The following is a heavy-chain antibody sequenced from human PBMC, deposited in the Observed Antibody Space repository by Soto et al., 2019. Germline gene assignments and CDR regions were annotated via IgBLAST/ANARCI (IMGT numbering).Heavy chain of an antibody. Sequence: ASVKVSCKASGYSFTFYYIQWVRQAPGQGLEWMGWINPNSGGTEYAQKFQGRVTMTRDTSISTVYMQLSSLTSDDTAIYFCARDMRGRFNWFDPWGQGTMVTVSS. CDR3: ARDMRGRFNWFDP. CDR1: GYSFTFYY. D-gene: IGHD3-10*01. CDR2: INPNSGGT. V-gene: IGHV1-2*02. J-gene: IGHJ5*02.